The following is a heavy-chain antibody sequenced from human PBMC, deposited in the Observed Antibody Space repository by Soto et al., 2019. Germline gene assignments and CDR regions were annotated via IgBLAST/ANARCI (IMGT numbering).Heavy chain of an antibody. J-gene: IGHJ4*02. D-gene: IGHD3-3*01. CDR1: GYTFTSYG. CDR2: ISAYNGNT. CDR3: ARGPYYDFWSGFPGVRQLDY. Sequence: QVQLVQSGAEVKKPGASVKVSCKASGYTFTSYGISWVRQAPGQGLEWMGWISAYNGNTNYAQKLQGRVTMTTDTATSIAYMELRSLRSDDTAVYYCARGPYYDFWSGFPGVRQLDYWGQGTLVTVSS. V-gene: IGHV1-18*01.